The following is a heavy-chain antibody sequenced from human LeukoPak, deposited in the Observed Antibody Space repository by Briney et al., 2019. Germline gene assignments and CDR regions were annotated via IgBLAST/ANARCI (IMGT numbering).Heavy chain of an antibody. D-gene: IGHD3-22*01. Sequence: GGSLRLSCAASGFTFSSYSMNWVRQAPGKGLEWVSSISSSSSYIYYADSVKGRFTISRDTAKNSLYLQMNSLRDEDTAVYYCAREHPYYYDSSGTALTAEIKYYSDYWGQGTLVTVSS. CDR1: GFTFSSYS. J-gene: IGHJ4*02. CDR3: AREHPYYYDSSGTALTAEIKYYSDY. CDR2: ISSSSSYI. V-gene: IGHV3-21*01.